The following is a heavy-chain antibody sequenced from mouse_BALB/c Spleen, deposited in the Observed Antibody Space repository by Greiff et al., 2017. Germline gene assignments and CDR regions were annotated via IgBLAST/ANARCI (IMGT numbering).Heavy chain of an antibody. V-gene: IGHV5-12-1*01. Sequence: EVKLMESGGGLVKPGGSLKLSCAASGFAFSSYDMSWVRQTPEKRLEWVAYISSGGGSTYYPDTVKGRSTISRDTAKNTLYLQMSSLKSEDTAMYYCARQGYDYDVDGAMDYWGQGTSVTVSS. CDR1: GFAFSSYD. CDR2: ISSGGGST. CDR3: ARQGYDYDVDGAMDY. D-gene: IGHD2-4*01. J-gene: IGHJ4*01.